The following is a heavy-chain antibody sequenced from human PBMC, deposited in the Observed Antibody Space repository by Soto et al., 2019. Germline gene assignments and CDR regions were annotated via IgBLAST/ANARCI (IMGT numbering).Heavy chain of an antibody. D-gene: IGHD3-22*01. Sequence: GGSLRLSCAASGFTFSSYSMNWVRQAPGKGLEWVSSISSSSSYIYYADSVKGRFTISRDNAKNSLYLQMNSLRAEDTAVYYCARDRDSPRYFYDSSGYYSAAAFDIWGQGTMVTVSS. V-gene: IGHV3-21*01. CDR2: ISSSSSYI. J-gene: IGHJ3*02. CDR1: GFTFSSYS. CDR3: ARDRDSPRYFYDSSGYYSAAAFDI.